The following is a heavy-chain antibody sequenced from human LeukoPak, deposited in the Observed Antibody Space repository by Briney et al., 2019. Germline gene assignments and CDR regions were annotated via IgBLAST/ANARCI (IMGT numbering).Heavy chain of an antibody. CDR1: GYSFTDYY. CDR2: INTKTGRT. J-gene: IGHJ4*02. CDR3: ARADFIDAGPYLIVR. V-gene: IGHV1-2*02. D-gene: IGHD3-3*01. Sequence: ASVKVSCKTSGYSFTDYYIHWVRQAPGQGLEWMAWINTKTGRTSSARKFQGRVTMTRDPSITTVYMDMAWLTSDDTAIYFCARADFIDAGPYLIVRWGQGTLVTVSS.